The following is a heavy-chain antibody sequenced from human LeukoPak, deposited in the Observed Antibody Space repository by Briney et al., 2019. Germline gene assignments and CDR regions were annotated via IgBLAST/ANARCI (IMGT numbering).Heavy chain of an antibody. D-gene: IGHD2-2*02. CDR3: TTGYCSSTSCYINAFDI. Sequence: GSLRLSCAASGFTFSNAWMSWVRQAPGKGLEWVGRIKSKTDGGTTDYAAPVKGRFTISRDDSKYTLYLQMNSLRTEDTAVYYCTTGYCSSTSCYINAFDIWGQGTMVTVSS. CDR2: IKSKTDGGTT. CDR1: GFTFSNAW. J-gene: IGHJ3*02. V-gene: IGHV3-15*01.